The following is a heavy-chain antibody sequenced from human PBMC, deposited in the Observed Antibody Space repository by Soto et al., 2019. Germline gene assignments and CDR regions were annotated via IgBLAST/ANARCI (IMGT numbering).Heavy chain of an antibody. J-gene: IGHJ3*02. Sequence: PERSLRLSCAASGFTFGSHAMSWVRQAPGQGLEWVSSIRDSRGSTYSADSVKGRFTVSRDLSKNTLFLQMNGVRAEGTAVYFCVKPFKPYDENTGYLAFGIWGQGTMVTVSS. CDR1: GFTFGSHA. V-gene: IGHV3-23*01. D-gene: IGHD3-9*01. CDR2: IRDSRGST. CDR3: VKPFKPYDENTGYLAFGI.